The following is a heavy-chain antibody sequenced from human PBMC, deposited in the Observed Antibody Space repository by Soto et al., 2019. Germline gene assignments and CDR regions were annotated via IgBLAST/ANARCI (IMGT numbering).Heavy chain of an antibody. CDR1: GGSISSGDYY. CDR3: ARGSPPKMTTVTSGMDV. J-gene: IGHJ6*02. V-gene: IGHV4-30-4*01. D-gene: IGHD4-4*01. CDR2: IYYSGST. Sequence: QVQLQESGPGLVKPSQTLSLTCTVSGGSISSGDYYWSWIRQPPGKGLEWIGYIYYSGSTYYNPSLKSRVTISVDTSKNQFSLKLSSVTAADTALYYCARGSPPKMTTVTSGMDVWGQGTTVTVSS.